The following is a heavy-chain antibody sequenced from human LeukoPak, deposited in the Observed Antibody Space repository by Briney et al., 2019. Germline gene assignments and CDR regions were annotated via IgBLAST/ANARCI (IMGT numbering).Heavy chain of an antibody. Sequence: SETLSLTCAVYGGSFSGYYWSWIRQPPGKGLEWIGEINHSGSTNYNPSLKSRVTISVDTSKNQFSLKLSSVTAADTAVYYCARALYCSGGSCPFDYWGQGTLVTVSS. V-gene: IGHV4-34*01. CDR2: INHSGST. D-gene: IGHD2-15*01. J-gene: IGHJ4*02. CDR1: GGSFSGYY. CDR3: ARALYCSGGSCPFDY.